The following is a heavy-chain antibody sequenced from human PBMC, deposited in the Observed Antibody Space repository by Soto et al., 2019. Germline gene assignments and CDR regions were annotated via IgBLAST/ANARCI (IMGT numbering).Heavy chain of an antibody. Sequence: QVQLVESGGGVVQPGRSLRLSCAASGFTFSSYGMHWVRQAPGKGPEWVAVISYDGSNRYYADSVKGRFTISRDNSKNTLYLQMNSLRAEDTAVYYCAKGYCSSISCPIAYWGQGTLVTVSS. D-gene: IGHD2-2*01. CDR1: GFTFSSYG. V-gene: IGHV3-30*18. CDR2: ISYDGSNR. J-gene: IGHJ4*02. CDR3: AKGYCSSISCPIAY.